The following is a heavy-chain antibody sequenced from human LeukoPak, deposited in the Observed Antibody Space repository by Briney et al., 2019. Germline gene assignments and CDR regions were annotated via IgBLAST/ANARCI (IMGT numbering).Heavy chain of an antibody. D-gene: IGHD3-22*01. J-gene: IGHJ4*02. Sequence: GASVKVSCKASGGSFSSYAISWVRQAPGQGLEWMGGITPMFGTANYAQKFQGRVTITADESTSTAYMELSSLRSEDTAVYYCVIDGSYYDSSGYYYLYWGQGTLVTVSS. CDR2: ITPMFGTA. CDR3: VIDGSYYDSSGYYYLY. CDR1: GGSFSSYA. V-gene: IGHV1-69*13.